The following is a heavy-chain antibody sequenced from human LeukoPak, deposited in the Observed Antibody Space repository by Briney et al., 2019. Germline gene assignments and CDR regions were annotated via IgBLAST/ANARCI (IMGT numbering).Heavy chain of an antibody. Sequence: GGSLRLSCAASGFTFSSYAMSWVRQAPGKGLEWVSAISGSGGSTYYADSVKGRFTISRDNSKNTLYPQMNSLRAEDTAVYYCTSGVAGNFDYWGQGTLVTVSS. CDR1: GFTFSSYA. CDR3: TSGVAGNFDY. D-gene: IGHD6-19*01. V-gene: IGHV3-23*01. CDR2: ISGSGGST. J-gene: IGHJ4*02.